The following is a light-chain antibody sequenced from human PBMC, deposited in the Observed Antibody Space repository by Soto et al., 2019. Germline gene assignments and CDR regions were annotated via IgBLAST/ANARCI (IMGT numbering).Light chain of an antibody. CDR2: YDD. CDR1: SSNIGNNA. J-gene: IGLJ1*01. Sequence: QSALTQPPSVSGAPRQRVTISCSGSSSNIGNNAVNWYQQLPGKAPKLLIYYDDLLPSGVSDRFSGSKSGTSASLAISGLQSEDEAEYYCAAWDDSLNGYVFGTGTKVTVL. V-gene: IGLV1-36*01. CDR3: AAWDDSLNGYV.